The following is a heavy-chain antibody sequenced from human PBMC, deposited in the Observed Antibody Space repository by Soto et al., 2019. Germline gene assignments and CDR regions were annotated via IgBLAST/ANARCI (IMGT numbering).Heavy chain of an antibody. Sequence: QVQLQESGPGLVKPSQTLSVSCAISGDSVSGDSAAWNWVRLSPSRGLEWLARTYYMSRWYNDYAVSVRSRITVNADTSKNQVPLQLTSVTPEDTAIYFCAGTTSHHWLYMDVWGRGTTVTVSS. CDR2: TYYMSRWYN. D-gene: IGHD1-1*01. J-gene: IGHJ6*03. V-gene: IGHV6-1*01. CDR3: AGTTSHHWLYMDV. CDR1: GDSVSGDSAA.